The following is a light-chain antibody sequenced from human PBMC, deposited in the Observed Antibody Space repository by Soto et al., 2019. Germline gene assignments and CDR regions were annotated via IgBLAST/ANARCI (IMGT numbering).Light chain of an antibody. CDR2: GNT. Sequence: SVLTQPPSVSGALGQRVTISCTGITSNIGAGYDVHWYQLLPGRAPKLLIYGNTNRPSGVPDRFSGSKSATSASLATTGLQAEDEAIYYCQSYDNTLSGPIYVFGTGTKVTVL. CDR3: QSYDNTLSGPIYV. J-gene: IGLJ1*01. V-gene: IGLV1-40*01. CDR1: TSNIGAGYD.